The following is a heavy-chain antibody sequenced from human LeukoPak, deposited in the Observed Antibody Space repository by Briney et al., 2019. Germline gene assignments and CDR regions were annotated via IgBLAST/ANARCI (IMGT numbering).Heavy chain of an antibody. CDR2: INHSGST. V-gene: IGHV4-34*01. CDR1: GGSFSGYY. D-gene: IGHD3-22*01. CDR3: ARMGNYYDSSGYFTPFDY. J-gene: IGHJ4*02. Sequence: SETLSLTCAVYGGSFSGYYWSWIRQPPGKGLEWIGEINHSGSTNYNPSLKSRVTISVDTPKNQFPLKLSSETAADTAVYYCARMGNYYDSSGYFTPFDYWGQGTLVTVSS.